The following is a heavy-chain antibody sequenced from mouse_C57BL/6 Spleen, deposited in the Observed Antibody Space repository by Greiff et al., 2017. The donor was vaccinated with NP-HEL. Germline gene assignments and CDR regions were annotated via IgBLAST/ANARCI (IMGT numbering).Heavy chain of an antibody. CDR1: GFTFTDYY. D-gene: IGHD2-1*01. CDR2: IRNKANGYTT. V-gene: IGHV7-3*01. J-gene: IGHJ2*01. CDR3: ARYGGNYACDY. Sequence: EVQLVESGGGLVQPGGSLSLSCAASGFTFTDYYMSWVRQPPGKALEWLGFIRNKANGYTTEYSASVKGRFTISRDNSQSILYLQMNALRAEDSATYDCARYGGNYACDYWGQGTTLTVSS.